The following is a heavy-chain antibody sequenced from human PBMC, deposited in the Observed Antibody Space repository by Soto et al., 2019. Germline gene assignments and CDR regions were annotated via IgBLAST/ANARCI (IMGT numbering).Heavy chain of an antibody. CDR3: AREIMPLTNDWYFDL. Sequence: QVQLQESGPGLITPSATLSLTCTVSDGSISGGRHPWRSIRQPPGKALDWIGYIFDSGSTYSNPSLGSRVAMSVDTSKNQVSLRLTSVTAADTAVYYCAREIMPLTNDWYFDLWGRGTLVTVSS. V-gene: IGHV4-30-4*01. CDR2: IFDSGST. J-gene: IGHJ2*01. D-gene: IGHD2-8*01. CDR1: DGSISGGRHP.